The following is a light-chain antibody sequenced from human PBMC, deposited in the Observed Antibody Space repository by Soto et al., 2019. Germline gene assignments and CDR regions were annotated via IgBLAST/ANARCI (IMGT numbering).Light chain of an antibody. CDR3: CSYAAGSIYF. Sequence: QSVLTQPASVSGSPGQSITISCTGTSRDVGAYDYVSWYLQYPDKAPQLLIYYVDHRPSGVSRRFSGSKSGNTASLTISGLQAEDEGDYYCCSYAAGSIYFFGTGTKLTVL. CDR1: SRDVGAYDY. V-gene: IGLV2-14*03. CDR2: YVD. J-gene: IGLJ1*01.